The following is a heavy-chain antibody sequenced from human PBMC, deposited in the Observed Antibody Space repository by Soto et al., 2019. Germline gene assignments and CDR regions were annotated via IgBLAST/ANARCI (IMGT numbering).Heavy chain of an antibody. Sequence: GASVKVSCKASGYTFSYFYIHWVRLAPGQGLEWMGWLNPKSGGTSHAPKFQGRVTMTRDTSTSTVYMELRSLTSDDRAIYFCARRDSSGSFDYWGQGTPVTVYS. CDR2: LNPKSGGT. J-gene: IGHJ4*02. CDR3: ARRDSSGSFDY. CDR1: GYTFSYFY. D-gene: IGHD5-18*01. V-gene: IGHV1-2*02.